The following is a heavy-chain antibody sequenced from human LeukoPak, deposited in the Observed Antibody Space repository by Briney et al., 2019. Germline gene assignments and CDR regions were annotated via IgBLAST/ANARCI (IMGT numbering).Heavy chain of an antibody. CDR2: TYYRSTWYN. V-gene: IGHV6-1*01. D-gene: IGHD2-2*01. CDR1: VDSVSSNSVT. CDR3: ARRLTQYDCFDP. Sequence: SQTLSLTCAISVDSVSSNSVTWNWIRQSPSRGLEWLGRTYYRSTWYNDYAVSVRGRITVNPDTSKNQFSLHLNSVTPEDTAVYHCARRLTQYDCFDPWGQGILVTVSS. J-gene: IGHJ5*02.